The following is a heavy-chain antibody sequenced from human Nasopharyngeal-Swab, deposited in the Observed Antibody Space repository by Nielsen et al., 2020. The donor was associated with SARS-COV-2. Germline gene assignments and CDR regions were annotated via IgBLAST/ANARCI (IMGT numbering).Heavy chain of an antibody. CDR3: AKDLFRWSFDA. J-gene: IGHJ3*01. V-gene: IGHV3-23*01. CDR2: FEGGATRT. Sequence: VRQAPGKELEWVAAFEGGATRTHYAASVEGRFTISRDDSQNMLSLQMSSLRAEDTAVYYCAKDLFRWSFDAWGQGTMVTVSS. D-gene: IGHD3-10*02.